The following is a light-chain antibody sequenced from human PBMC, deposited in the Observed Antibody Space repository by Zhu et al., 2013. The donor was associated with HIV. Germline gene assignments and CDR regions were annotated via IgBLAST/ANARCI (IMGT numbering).Light chain of an antibody. CDR1: QSISSW. J-gene: IGKJ1*01. CDR2: DAS. V-gene: IGKV1-5*01. Sequence: DIQMTQSPSTLSASVGDRVTITCRASQSISSWLAWYQQKPGKAPKLLIYDASSLESGVPSRFSGSGSGTEFSLTISSLQPDDFATYYCQQYNGYPTFGQGTKVEIK. CDR3: QQYNGYPT.